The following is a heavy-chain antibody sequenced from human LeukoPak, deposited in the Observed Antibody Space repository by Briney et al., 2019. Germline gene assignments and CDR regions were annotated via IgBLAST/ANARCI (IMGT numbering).Heavy chain of an antibody. V-gene: IGHV3-30-3*01. D-gene: IGHD5-18*01. CDR1: GFTFSSND. Sequence: QPGRSLRLSCAASGFTFSSNDMHWVRQAPGKGLEWVAVISNDGGSQYYAESVRGRFIISRDNSKNTLYLQMNSLTTEDTAVYYCARTSSWIRLWSWGQGTLVTVSS. CDR2: ISNDGGSQ. CDR3: ARTSSWIRLWS. J-gene: IGHJ4*02.